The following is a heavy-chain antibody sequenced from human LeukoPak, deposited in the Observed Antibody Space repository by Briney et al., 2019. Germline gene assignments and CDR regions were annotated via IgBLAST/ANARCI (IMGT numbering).Heavy chain of an antibody. CDR3: ARVQADTAMAVFDY. J-gene: IGHJ4*02. CDR2: IYSSGST. V-gene: IGHV4-59*08. D-gene: IGHD5-18*01. Sequence: SETLSLTCTVSGVSISSYYWSWIRQPPGKGLEWIGYIYSSGSTNYNPSLKSRVTISVDTSKNQFSLKLSSVTAADTAVYYCARVQADTAMAVFDYWGQGTLVTVSS. CDR1: GVSISSYY.